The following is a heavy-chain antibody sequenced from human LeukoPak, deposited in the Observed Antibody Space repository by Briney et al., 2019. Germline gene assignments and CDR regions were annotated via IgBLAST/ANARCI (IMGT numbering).Heavy chain of an antibody. Sequence: GASVKVSCMASGYTFTSYGINWVRQAPGQGPEWTGWISPSNGNTKYAQKLQDRVTMTTDTSTSTAYMELRSLRSDDTAVYYCARGSLLWFGELFGYFDYWGQGTLVTVSS. CDR3: ARGSLLWFGELFGYFDY. J-gene: IGHJ4*02. V-gene: IGHV1-18*04. CDR2: ISPSNGNT. CDR1: GYTFTSYG. D-gene: IGHD3-10*01.